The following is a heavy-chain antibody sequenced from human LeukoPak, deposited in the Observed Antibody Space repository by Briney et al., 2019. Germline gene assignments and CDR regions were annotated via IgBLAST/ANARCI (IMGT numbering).Heavy chain of an antibody. CDR3: AKEYDSGGYGANFDY. CDR1: KFTFSNYG. D-gene: IGHD3-10*01. V-gene: IGHV3-30*18. CDR2: VSSDGGTK. Sequence: GGSLRLSCTASKFTFSNYGMQWLRQVPGKGLEWVAVVSSDGGTKYYADSVKGRFTISRDNSRNTMYLQMDRLRAEDTAVYYCAKEYDSGGYGANFDYWGQGTLVTVSS. J-gene: IGHJ4*02.